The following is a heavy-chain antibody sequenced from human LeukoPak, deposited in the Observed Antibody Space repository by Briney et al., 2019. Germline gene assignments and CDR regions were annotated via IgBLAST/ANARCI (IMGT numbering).Heavy chain of an antibody. CDR1: GYTFTSYY. D-gene: IGHD3-10*01. V-gene: IGHV1-46*01. CDR3: ARDAKVTMVRGVGVDY. J-gene: IGHJ4*02. CDR2: INPSGGST. Sequence: ASVKVSCKASGYTFTSYYMHWVRQAPGQGLERMGIINPSGGSTSYAQKFQGRVTMTRDTSTSTVYMELSSLRSEDTAVYYCARDAKVTMVRGVGVDYWGQGTLVTVSS.